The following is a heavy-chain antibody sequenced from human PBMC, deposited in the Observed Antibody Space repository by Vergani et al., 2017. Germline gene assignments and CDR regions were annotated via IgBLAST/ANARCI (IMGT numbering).Heavy chain of an antibody. D-gene: IGHD1-1*01. CDR2: IYYSGST. CDR1: GGSISSYY. J-gene: IGHJ6*03. V-gene: IGHV4-59*01. CDR3: ARDRRKTVRGVPIYYYYYMDV. Sequence: QVQLQESGPGLVKPSETLSLTCTVSGGSISSYYWSWIRQPPGKGLEWIGYIYYSGSTNYNPSLKSRVTISVDTSKNQFSLKLSSVTAADTAVYYCARDRRKTVRGVPIYYYYYMDVWGKGTTVTVSS.